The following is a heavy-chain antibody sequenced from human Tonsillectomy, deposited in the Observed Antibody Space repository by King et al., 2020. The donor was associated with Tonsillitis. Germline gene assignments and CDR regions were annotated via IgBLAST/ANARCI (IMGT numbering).Heavy chain of an antibody. J-gene: IGHJ3*02. V-gene: IGHV3-23*04. D-gene: IGHD3-10*01. CDR2: ISGSGGNT. CDR3: ARSITMVRGVIMPDAFDI. Sequence: VQLVESGGGLVQPGGSLRLSCAASGFTFSSYAISWVRQAPGKGLEWVSGISGSGGNTYYADSVKGRFTISRDNSKNTLSLQVNSLRAEDTAIYYCARSITMVRGVIMPDAFDIWGQGTMVTVSS. CDR1: GFTFSSYA.